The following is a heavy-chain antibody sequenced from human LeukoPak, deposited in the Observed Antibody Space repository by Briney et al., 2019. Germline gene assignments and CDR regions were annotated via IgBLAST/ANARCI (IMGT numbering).Heavy chain of an antibody. CDR1: GGTFTSYA. J-gene: IGHJ4*02. D-gene: IGHD6-19*01. Sequence: SVKVSCEASGGTFTSYAISWVRQAPGQGLEWMGGIIPIFGTANYAQKFQGRVTITADESTSTAYMELSSLRSEDTAVYYCARSSGRSPYYFDFWGQGTLVSVSS. CDR3: ARSSGRSPYYFDF. CDR2: IIPIFGTA. V-gene: IGHV1-69*13.